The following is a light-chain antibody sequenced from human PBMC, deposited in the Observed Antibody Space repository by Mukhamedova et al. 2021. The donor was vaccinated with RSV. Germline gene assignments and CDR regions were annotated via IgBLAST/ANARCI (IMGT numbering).Light chain of an antibody. CDR3: GTWDSSLSAVV. CDR1: SSNIGNNA. CDR2: YDD. Sequence: VTISCSGSSSNIGNNAVNWYQQLPGKAPKLLIYYDDLLPSGVSDRFSGSKSGTSATLGITGLQTGDEADYYCGTWDSSLSAVVFG. J-gene: IGLJ2*01. V-gene: IGLV1-36*01.